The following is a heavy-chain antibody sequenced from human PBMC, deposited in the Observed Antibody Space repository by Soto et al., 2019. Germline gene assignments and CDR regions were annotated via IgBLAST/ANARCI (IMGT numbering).Heavy chain of an antibody. Sequence: GGSLRLSCAASGFTFSSYAMSWVRQAPGKGLEWVSAISGSGGSTYYADSVKGRFTISRDNSKNTLYLQMNSLRAEDTALYYCAKLSPGSGSYSGAFDIWGQGTMVTVSS. CDR3: AKLSPGSGSYSGAFDI. D-gene: IGHD3-10*01. CDR1: GFTFSSYA. J-gene: IGHJ3*02. CDR2: ISGSGGST. V-gene: IGHV3-23*01.